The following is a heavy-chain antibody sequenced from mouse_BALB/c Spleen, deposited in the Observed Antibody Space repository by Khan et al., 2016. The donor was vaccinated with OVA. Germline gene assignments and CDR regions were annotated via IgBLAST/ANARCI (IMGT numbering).Heavy chain of an antibody. Sequence: VQLKQSGAELVKPGASVKLSCTASGFNIKDTYLHWVKQRPEQGLEWIGRIAPANGNTQYDPTFQGKATITSDTSSDTSYLQFNSLTSEDTAVYYGARPSYDPRDFEVWGAGTTVTVSS. CDR3: ARPSYDPRDFEV. CDR1: GFNIKDTY. CDR2: IAPANGNT. V-gene: IGHV14-3*02. J-gene: IGHJ1*01. D-gene: IGHD2-3*01.